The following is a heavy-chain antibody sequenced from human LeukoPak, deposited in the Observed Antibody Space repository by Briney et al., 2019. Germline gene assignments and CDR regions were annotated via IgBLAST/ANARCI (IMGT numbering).Heavy chain of an antibody. V-gene: IGHV1-46*01. D-gene: IGHD6-13*01. Sequence: SVKVSCKASGYTFTSYYMHWVRQAPGQGLEGMGIINLCGGSTSYAQKFQGRATMTRDTSTSTVYMELSSLRSEDTAVYYCARVKLSRSSGYSTNWFDPWGQGTLVTVSS. CDR1: GYTFTSYY. CDR3: ARVKLSRSSGYSTNWFDP. J-gene: IGHJ5*02. CDR2: INLCGGST.